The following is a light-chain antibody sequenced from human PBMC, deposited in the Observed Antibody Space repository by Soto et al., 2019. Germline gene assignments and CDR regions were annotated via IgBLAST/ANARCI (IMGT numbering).Light chain of an antibody. CDR2: HAS. CDR1: QSFSVQ. V-gene: IGKV3-11*01. CDR3: VQRTTWPWK. J-gene: IGKJ1*01. Sequence: EIVLTQSPGTLSLSPGDRATLACRASQSFSVQLACYQQNPGQAPRLLIYHASNRDTGLPARLSGSGSGIDFTLTISSLEPEDFEFYNCVQRTTWPWKCSQGRKVEIK.